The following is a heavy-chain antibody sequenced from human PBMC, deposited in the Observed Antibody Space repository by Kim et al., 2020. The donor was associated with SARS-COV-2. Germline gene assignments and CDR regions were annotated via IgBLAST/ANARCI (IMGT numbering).Heavy chain of an antibody. J-gene: IGHJ5*02. Sequence: GGSLRLSCAASGFTFSSYWMSWVRQAPGKGLEWVANIKQDGSEKYYVDSVKGRFTISRDNAKNSLYLQMNSLRAEDTAVYYCARDSVVPAATGFEWFDPWGQGTLVTVSS. CDR1: GFTFSSYW. D-gene: IGHD2-2*01. CDR3: ARDSVVPAATGFEWFDP. V-gene: IGHV3-7*01. CDR2: IKQDGSEK.